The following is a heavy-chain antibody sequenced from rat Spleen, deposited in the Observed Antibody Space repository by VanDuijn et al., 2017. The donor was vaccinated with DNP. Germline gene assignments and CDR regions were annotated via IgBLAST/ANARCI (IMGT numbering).Heavy chain of an antibody. CDR1: GFTFSDYN. Sequence: EVQLVESGGGFVQPGRSLKLSCVGSGFTFSDYNMAWVRQAPKKGLEWVATINYDGSSTDYRDSVKGRFTISRDNAKSTLYLQMDSLRSEDTATYYCAKPDYWGQGVMVTVSS. CDR3: AKPDY. V-gene: IGHV5-7*01. CDR2: INYDGSST. J-gene: IGHJ2*01.